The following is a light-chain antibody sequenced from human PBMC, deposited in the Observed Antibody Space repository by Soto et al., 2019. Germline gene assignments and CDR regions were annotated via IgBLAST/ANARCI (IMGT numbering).Light chain of an antibody. CDR2: GAS. Sequence: TVLTQSPGTLSLSPGEGATLSCRASQSVSSSYLAWYQQKPGQAPRLLIYGASSRATGIPDRFSGSGSGTDFTLTISRLEPEDFAVYYCQQYGSSPPKTFGQGTKVDIK. CDR1: QSVSSSY. CDR3: QQYGSSPPKT. J-gene: IGKJ1*01. V-gene: IGKV3-20*01.